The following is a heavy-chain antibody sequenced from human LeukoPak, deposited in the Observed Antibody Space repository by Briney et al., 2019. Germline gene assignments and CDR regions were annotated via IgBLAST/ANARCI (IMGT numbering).Heavy chain of an antibody. J-gene: IGHJ4*02. D-gene: IGHD3/OR15-3a*01. CDR2: VFYIGNT. CDR1: GGSISSTNYY. CDR3: ARGGLANYFDY. Sequence: SETLSLTCTVSGGSISSTNYYWGWIRRPPGKGLEWTGSVFYIGNTYYNPSLRSRVTMSVDSSKNQFSLNLTSVTAADTAVYYCARGGLANYFDYWGQGTLVPVSS. V-gene: IGHV4-39*01.